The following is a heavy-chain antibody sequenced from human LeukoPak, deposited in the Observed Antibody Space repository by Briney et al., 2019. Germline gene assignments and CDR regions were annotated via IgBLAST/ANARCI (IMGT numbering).Heavy chain of an antibody. Sequence: GGSLRLPCAASGFAFDDYAMHSARQAPGQRLEWGSGISWNIGSIGYADSVKGRFTISRDNAKTSLYLQMNSLRAEDTALYYCAKDITNLLRDSDSSSWPYFDSWGQGTLVTVSS. D-gene: IGHD6-13*01. V-gene: IGHV3-9*01. CDR2: ISWNIGSI. CDR3: AKDITNLLRDSDSSSWPYFDS. J-gene: IGHJ4*02. CDR1: GFAFDDYA.